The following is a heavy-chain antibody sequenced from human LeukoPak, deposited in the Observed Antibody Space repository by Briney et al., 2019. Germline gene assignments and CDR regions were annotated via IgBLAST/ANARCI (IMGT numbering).Heavy chain of an antibody. Sequence: GASVKVSCKASGYTFSGYVFSWVRQAPGQGLEWMGWISAYNGNTNYAQKLQGRVAMTTDTSTSTAYIELRSLRSDDTAVYYCARDYFGTPPLDYWGQGTLVTVSS. J-gene: IGHJ4*02. CDR1: GYTFSGYV. V-gene: IGHV1-18*01. CDR3: ARDYFGTPPLDY. D-gene: IGHD3-10*01. CDR2: ISAYNGNT.